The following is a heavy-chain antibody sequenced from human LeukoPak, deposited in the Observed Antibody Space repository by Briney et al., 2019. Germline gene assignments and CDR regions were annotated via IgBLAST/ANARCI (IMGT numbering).Heavy chain of an antibody. CDR2: IYYSGST. Sequence: PSETLSLTCTVSGGSMSSSDYYWGWIRQPPGKGLEWIGCIYYSGSTYYNPSLKSRVTISIDKSKNQFSLKVTSVTAADTSVYYCARWRWGSSNVDYWGQGTLVTVSS. CDR1: GGSMSSSDYY. D-gene: IGHD7-27*01. V-gene: IGHV4-39*01. CDR3: ARWRWGSSNVDY. J-gene: IGHJ4*02.